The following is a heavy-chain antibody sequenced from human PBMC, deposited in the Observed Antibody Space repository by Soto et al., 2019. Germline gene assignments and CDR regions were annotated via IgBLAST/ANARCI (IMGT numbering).Heavy chain of an antibody. CDR2: ISSSGSTI. CDR3: ARTGYSSGWSTFGYYYGMDV. Sequence: GGSLRLSCAASGFTFSDYYMSWIRQAPGKGLEWVSYISSSGSTIYYADSVKGRFTISRDNAKNSLYLQMNSLRAEDTAVYYCARTGYSSGWSTFGYYYGMDVWGQGTTVTVSS. V-gene: IGHV3-11*01. D-gene: IGHD6-19*01. CDR1: GFTFSDYY. J-gene: IGHJ6*02.